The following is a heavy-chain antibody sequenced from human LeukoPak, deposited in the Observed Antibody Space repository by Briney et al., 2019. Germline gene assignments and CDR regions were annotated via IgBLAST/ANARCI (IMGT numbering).Heavy chain of an antibody. V-gene: IGHV3-7*01. CDR3: AIAAAGSDIDY. CDR1: GLTFSSYW. CDR2: IKQDGSEK. Sequence: GGSLRLSCAASGLTFSSYWMRGVRQAPGKGLEWVANIKQDGSEKYYVDSVKGRFTISRDNAKNSLYLQMNSLRAEDTAVYYCAIAAAGSDIDYWGQGTLVTVSS. J-gene: IGHJ4*02. D-gene: IGHD6-13*01.